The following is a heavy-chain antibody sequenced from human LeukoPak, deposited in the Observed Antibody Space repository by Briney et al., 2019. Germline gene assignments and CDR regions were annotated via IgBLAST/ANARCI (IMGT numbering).Heavy chain of an antibody. CDR1: GGSISSYY. D-gene: IGHD2-2*01. CDR2: IYYSGST. Sequence: SETLSLTCTVSGGSISSYYWSWIRQPPGKGLEWIGYIYYSGSTYYNPSLKSRVTISVDTSKNQFSLKLSSVTAADTAVYYCARDPGWSSPYDYYYYYGMDVWGQGTTVTVSS. V-gene: IGHV4-59*12. CDR3: ARDPGWSSPYDYYYYYGMDV. J-gene: IGHJ6*02.